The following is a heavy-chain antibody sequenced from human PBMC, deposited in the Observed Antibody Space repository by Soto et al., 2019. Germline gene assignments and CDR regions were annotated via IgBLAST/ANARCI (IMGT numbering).Heavy chain of an antibody. CDR2: INPSGGST. J-gene: IGHJ5*02. V-gene: IGHV1-46*01. D-gene: IGHD4-17*01. CDR1: GYTFTSYY. CDR3: ARGSFAYGDYRNWFDP. Sequence: ASVKVSCKASGYTFTSYYMHWVRQAPGQGLEWMGIINPSGGSTSYAQKFQGRVTMTRDTSTSTVYMELRSLRSDDTAVYYCARGSFAYGDYRNWFDPWGQGTLVTVSS.